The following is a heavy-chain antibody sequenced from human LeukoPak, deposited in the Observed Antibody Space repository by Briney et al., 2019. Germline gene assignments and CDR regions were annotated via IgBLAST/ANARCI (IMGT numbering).Heavy chain of an antibody. CDR1: GFTFSSYS. CDR2: IKQDGGEE. D-gene: IGHD7-27*01. CDR3: AKDGGLWVSAHWGDS. Sequence: GGSLRLSCAASGFTFSSYSMSWVRQAPGEGLEWVAHIKQDGGEENYVGSVKGRFTVSRDDSKNTLYLQMNSLRAEDTAVYYCAKDGGLWVSAHWGDSWGRGTLVTVSS. V-gene: IGHV3-7*03. J-gene: IGHJ4*02.